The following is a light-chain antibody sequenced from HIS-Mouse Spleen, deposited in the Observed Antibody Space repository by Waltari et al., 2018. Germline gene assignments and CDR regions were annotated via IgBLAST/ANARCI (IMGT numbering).Light chain of an antibody. CDR3: AAWDDSLNGPV. CDR1: SSHIGSNP. J-gene: IGLJ3*02. V-gene: IGLV1-44*01. Sequence: QSVLPQPPPPSGTPGQRGTIPSPGSSSHIGSNPANWYQQLPGTAPKLLIYSNNQRPSGVPDRFSGSKSGTSASLAISGLQSEDEADYYCAAWDDSLNGPVFGGGTKLTVL. CDR2: SNN.